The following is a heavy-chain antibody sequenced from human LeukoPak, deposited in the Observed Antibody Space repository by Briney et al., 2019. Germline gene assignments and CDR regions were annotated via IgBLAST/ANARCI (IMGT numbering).Heavy chain of an antibody. CDR2: INHSGST. CDR3: ARGRYLTTGGGAAAGFLDY. CDR1: GFTFSSYW. V-gene: IGHV4-34*01. D-gene: IGHD6-13*01. Sequence: SGGSLRLSCGASGFTFSSYWMSWVRQAPGKGLEWIGEINHSGSTNYNPSLKRRVTISVDTSQNQFSVRLSSVTAADTAVYYCARGRYLTTGGGAAAGFLDYWGQGTLVTVSS. J-gene: IGHJ4*02.